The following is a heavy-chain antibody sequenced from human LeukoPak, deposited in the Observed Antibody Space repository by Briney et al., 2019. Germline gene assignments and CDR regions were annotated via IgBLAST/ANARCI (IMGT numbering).Heavy chain of an antibody. CDR1: GFNVSRNY. Sequence: PGGSLRLSCAASGFNVSRNYMSWVRQAPGKGLEWVSSISVSGGGTYYADSVKGRFTISRDNSRNTLHLLMNSLRAEDMAMYYCAKVGSGSSPILHYFDSWGQGSLVTVSS. CDR2: ISVSGGGT. J-gene: IGHJ4*02. D-gene: IGHD1-26*01. V-gene: IGHV3-23*01. CDR3: AKVGSGSSPILHYFDS.